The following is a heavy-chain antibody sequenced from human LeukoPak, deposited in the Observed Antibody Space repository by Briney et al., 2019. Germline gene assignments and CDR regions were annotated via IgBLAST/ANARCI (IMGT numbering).Heavy chain of an antibody. CDR3: ARVRAVPKRFVTMVRGVKNEYYFDY. V-gene: IGHV3-48*04. CDR2: ISSSSSTT. D-gene: IGHD3-10*01. Sequence: GGSLRLSCAASGFTFSSYSMNWVRQAPGKGLEWVSYISSSSSTTYYADSVKGRFTISRDNAKNSLYLQMNSLRAEDTAVYYCARVRAVPKRFVTMVRGVKNEYYFDYWGQGILVTVSS. J-gene: IGHJ4*02. CDR1: GFTFSSYS.